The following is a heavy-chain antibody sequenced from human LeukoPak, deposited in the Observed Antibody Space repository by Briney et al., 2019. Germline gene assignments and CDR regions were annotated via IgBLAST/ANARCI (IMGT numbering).Heavy chain of an antibody. D-gene: IGHD5-12*01. V-gene: IGHV3-64D*06. CDR2: ISSNGGST. J-gene: IGHJ3*02. CDR1: GFXLSSYA. CDR3: VKGVATIVDAFDI. Sequence: PGGSLRLSCSASGFXLSSYAMHWVRQAPGKGLEYVSAISSNGGSTYYADSVKGRFTISRDNSKNTLYLQMSSLRAEDTAVYYCVKGVATIVDAFDIWGQGTMVTVSS.